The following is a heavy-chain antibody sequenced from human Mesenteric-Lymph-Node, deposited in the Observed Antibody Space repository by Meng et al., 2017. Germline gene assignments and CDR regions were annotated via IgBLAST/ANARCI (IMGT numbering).Heavy chain of an antibody. D-gene: IGHD3-10*01. V-gene: IGHV4-39*01. CDR3: ARLWIGERPPDY. CDR2: IYYSGRT. J-gene: IGHJ4*02. Sequence: QLQLQESGPGLVKPSETLSLTCTASGGSISGSTYYWGWIRQPPGKGLEWIGSIYYSGRTYYNPSLKSRVTMSVDTSKNQYSLKLSSVTAADTAVYYCARLWIGERPPDYWGQGTLVTVSS. CDR1: GGSISGSTYY.